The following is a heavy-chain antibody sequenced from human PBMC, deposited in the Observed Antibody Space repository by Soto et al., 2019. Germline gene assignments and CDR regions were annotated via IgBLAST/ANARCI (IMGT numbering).Heavy chain of an antibody. CDR3: ASDQVYCSGGSCYSYNWFDP. J-gene: IGHJ5*02. CDR1: GYTFTSYG. Sequence: ASVKVSCKASGYTFTSYGISWVRQAPGQGLEWMGWISAYNGNTNYAQKLQGRVTMTTDTSTSTAYMELRSLRSDDTAVYYCASDQVYCSGGSCYSYNWFDPWGQGTLVTVSS. D-gene: IGHD2-15*01. V-gene: IGHV1-18*01. CDR2: ISAYNGNT.